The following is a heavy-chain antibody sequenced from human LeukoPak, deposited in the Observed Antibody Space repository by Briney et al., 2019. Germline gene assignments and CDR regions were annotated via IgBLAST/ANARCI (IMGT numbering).Heavy chain of an antibody. CDR2: IGSIGSTR. CDR1: EFHLIIYE. Sequence: GWSLRLSCSFTEFHLIIYEMNWVHEAPGKGLDWVSNIGSIGSTRHYAHSVKGRLSISRVNAQHLLYVQMNSLRVQDTGVHYCALLAVASDFDCCGQGALVTVYS. V-gene: IGHV3-48*03. J-gene: IGHJ4*02. CDR3: ALLAVASDFDC. D-gene: IGHD6-19*01.